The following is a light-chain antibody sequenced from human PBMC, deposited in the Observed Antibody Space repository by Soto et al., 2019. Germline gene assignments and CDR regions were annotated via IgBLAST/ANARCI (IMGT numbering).Light chain of an antibody. CDR1: QTISSW. Sequence: DIQMTQSPSTLSGSVGDRVTITCLASQTISSWLAWYQQKPGKAPKLLIYKASTLKSGVPSRFSGSGSGTEFTLTISSLQPEDFATYYCLQHNSYPITFGQGTRLEI. J-gene: IGKJ5*01. CDR3: LQHNSYPIT. V-gene: IGKV1-5*03. CDR2: KAS.